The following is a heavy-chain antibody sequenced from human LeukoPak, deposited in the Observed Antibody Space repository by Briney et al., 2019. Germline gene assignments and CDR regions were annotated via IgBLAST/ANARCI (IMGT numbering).Heavy chain of an antibody. CDR3: ARDRNTGSSYENLFEY. J-gene: IGHJ4*02. D-gene: IGHD1-26*01. CDR1: GFTFSSYW. Sequence: GGSLRLSCAASGFTFSSYWMHWVRQAPGKGLVWVSRINSDGSSTSYADSVKGRFTISRDNAKNTLYLQMNSLRAEDTSVYYCARDRNTGSSYENLFEYWGQGGLVTVSS. V-gene: IGHV3-74*01. CDR2: INSDGSST.